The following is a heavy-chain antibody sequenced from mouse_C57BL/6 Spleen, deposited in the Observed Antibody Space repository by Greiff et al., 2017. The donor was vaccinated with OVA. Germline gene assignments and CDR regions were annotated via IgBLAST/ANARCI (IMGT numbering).Heavy chain of an antibody. CDR3: ARHEDYYGSSYDLRFAY. J-gene: IGHJ3*01. CDR2: ISSGGSYT. V-gene: IGHV5-6*01. D-gene: IGHD1-1*01. Sequence: VQLKESGGDLVKPGGSLKLSCAASGFTFSSYGMSWVRQTPDKRLEWVATISSGGSYTYYPDSVKGRFTISRDNAKNTLYLQMSSLKSEDTAMYYCARHEDYYGSSYDLRFAYWGQGTLVTVSA. CDR1: GFTFSSYG.